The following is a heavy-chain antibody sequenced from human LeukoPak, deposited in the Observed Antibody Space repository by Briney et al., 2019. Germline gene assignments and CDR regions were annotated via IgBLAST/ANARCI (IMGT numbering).Heavy chain of an antibody. D-gene: IGHD3-22*01. J-gene: IGHJ3*02. Sequence: SETLSLTCAVYGGSFSGYYWSWIRQPPGKGLEWIGEINHSGSTNYNPSLKSRVTISVDTSKNQFSLKLSSVTAADTAVYYCTRLGFDSSGIGAYAFDIWGQGTVATVSS. V-gene: IGHV4-34*01. CDR1: GGSFSGYY. CDR3: TRLGFDSSGIGAYAFDI. CDR2: INHSGST.